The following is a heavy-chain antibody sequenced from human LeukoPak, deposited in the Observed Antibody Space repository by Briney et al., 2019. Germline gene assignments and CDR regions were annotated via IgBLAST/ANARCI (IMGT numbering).Heavy chain of an antibody. Sequence: SETLSLTCAVYGGSFSGYYWSWIRQPPGKGLEWIGEINHSGSTNYNPSLKSRVTISVDTSKNQFSLKLSSVTAADTAVYYCARGLSSGWSNFDYWGRGTLVTVSS. CDR3: ARGLSSGWSNFDY. D-gene: IGHD6-19*01. CDR2: INHSGST. CDR1: GGSFSGYY. V-gene: IGHV4-34*01. J-gene: IGHJ4*02.